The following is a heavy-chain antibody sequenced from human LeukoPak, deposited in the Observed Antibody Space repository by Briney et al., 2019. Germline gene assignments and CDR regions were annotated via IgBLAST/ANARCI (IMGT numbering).Heavy chain of an antibody. D-gene: IGHD3-22*01. Sequence: WGSLSLSCAVSGFTVSTYAMNWIRLGPGAGMELVSGISGSNDNTYYTDSVKGRFTISRDNSKVTLYLQMNSLRAEDTAVYYCAKERSSGVYRLFDYWGQGTLVTVSS. CDR1: GFTVSTYA. CDR3: AKERSSGVYRLFDY. J-gene: IGHJ4*02. CDR2: ISGSNDNT. V-gene: IGHV3-23*01.